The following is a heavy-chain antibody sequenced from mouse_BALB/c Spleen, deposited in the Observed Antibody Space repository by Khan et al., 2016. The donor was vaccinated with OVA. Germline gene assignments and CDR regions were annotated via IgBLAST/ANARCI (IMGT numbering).Heavy chain of an antibody. V-gene: IGHV14-3*02. D-gene: IGHD1-2*01. CDR1: GFNITNTY. Sequence: VQLQQPGAEFVKPGASVRLSCTAAGFNITNTYIHWVKQRPEQGLEWIGRIDPANGNTKYDPKFQGKATLTADTSSNTAFLQLSSLTSEDTAVXYCTPSLLLYAMDYWGQGTSVTVSS. CDR2: IDPANGNT. J-gene: IGHJ4*01. CDR3: TPSLLLYAMDY.